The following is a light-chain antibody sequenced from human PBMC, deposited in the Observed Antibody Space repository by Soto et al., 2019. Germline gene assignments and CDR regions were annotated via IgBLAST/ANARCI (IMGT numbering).Light chain of an antibody. CDR1: QSVSST. V-gene: IGKV3-15*01. Sequence: EIVMTQSPATLSVSPGERATLSCRASQSVSSTLAWYQQKPGQAPRLLIYGASTRATDIPARFSGSGSGTEFTLTISSLQSEDFEVHYCQQYNNWHRTFGQGTKVDIX. J-gene: IGKJ1*01. CDR2: GAS. CDR3: QQYNNWHRT.